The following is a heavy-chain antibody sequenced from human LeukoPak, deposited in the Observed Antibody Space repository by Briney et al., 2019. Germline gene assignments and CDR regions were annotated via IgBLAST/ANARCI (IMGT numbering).Heavy chain of an antibody. CDR1: GFTVSSDY. CDR2: IYSGGYT. V-gene: IGHV3-53*01. Sequence: PGGSLRLSCAASGFTVSSDYMNWVRQAPGKGLEWVSVIYSGGYTNYADSVKGRFTISRDNSKNTLYLQMNSLRAEDTAVYYCARRAGDYSHPYDYWGQGILVTVSS. J-gene: IGHJ4*02. D-gene: IGHD3-22*01. CDR3: ARRAGDYSHPYDY.